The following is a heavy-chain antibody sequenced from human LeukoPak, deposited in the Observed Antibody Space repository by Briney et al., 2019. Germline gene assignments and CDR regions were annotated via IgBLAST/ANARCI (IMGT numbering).Heavy chain of an antibody. CDR3: ARLYDSSGYYSRLFDY. CDR1: GFTFSSYE. V-gene: IGHV3-48*03. CDR2: ISSSGSTI. D-gene: IGHD3-22*01. Sequence: GGSLRLSCAASGFTFSSYEMNWVRQAPGKGLEWVSYISSSGSTIYYADSVKGRFTISRDNAKNSLYLQMNSLRAEDTAVNYCARLYDSSGYYSRLFDYWGQGTLVTVSS. J-gene: IGHJ4*02.